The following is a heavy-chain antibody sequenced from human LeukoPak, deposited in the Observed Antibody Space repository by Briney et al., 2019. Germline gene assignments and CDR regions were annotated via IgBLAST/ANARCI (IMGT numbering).Heavy chain of an antibody. Sequence: ASVKVSCKASGYTFIGYGISWVRQAPGQGLEWMGWISAYKGHTNYAQKLQGRVTMTTDTSTSTAYMELRSLRSDDTAVYYCARDLWGSSGVSFDYWGQGTLVTVSS. V-gene: IGHV1-18*01. CDR3: ARDLWGSSGVSFDY. CDR2: ISAYKGHT. J-gene: IGHJ4*02. D-gene: IGHD3-22*01. CDR1: GYTFIGYG.